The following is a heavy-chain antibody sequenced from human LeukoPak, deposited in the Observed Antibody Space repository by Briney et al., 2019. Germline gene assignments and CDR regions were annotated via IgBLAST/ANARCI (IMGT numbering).Heavy chain of an antibody. CDR3: AKSGYSYGFDY. CDR1: GFTFSDYY. D-gene: IGHD5-18*01. J-gene: IGHJ4*02. Sequence: GGSLRLSCAASGFTFSDYYMSWIRQAPGKGLEWVSYISGSGGSTYYADSVKGRFTISRDNSKNTLYLQMNSLRAEDTAVYYCAKSGYSYGFDYWGQGTLVTVSS. V-gene: IGHV3-23*01. CDR2: ISGSGGST.